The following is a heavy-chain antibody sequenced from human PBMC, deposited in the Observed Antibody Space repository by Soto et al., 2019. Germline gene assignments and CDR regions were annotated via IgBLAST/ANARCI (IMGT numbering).Heavy chain of an antibody. CDR3: AREYYDSSGYYYFGFGY. CDR2: ISGSGGST. Sequence: GSLRLSYAASGFTFSSYAMSWVRQAPGKGLEWVSAISGSGGSTYYADSVKGRFTISRDNSKNTLYLQMNSLRAEDTAVYYCAREYYDSSGYYYFGFGYWGQGTLVTVSS. V-gene: IGHV3-23*01. D-gene: IGHD3-22*01. J-gene: IGHJ4*02. CDR1: GFTFSSYA.